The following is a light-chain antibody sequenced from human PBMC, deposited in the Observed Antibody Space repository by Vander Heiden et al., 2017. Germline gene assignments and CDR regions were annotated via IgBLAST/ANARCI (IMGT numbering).Light chain of an antibody. CDR3: AAWDDSLNGPV. Sequence: HSVLTQPPSASGPPGQRVTISCSGSSSNIGSNTVNWYQQLPGTAPKLLIYSNNQRPSGVPDRFSGSKSGTSASLAISGLQSEDEADYYCAAWDDSLNGPVFGGGTKLTVL. CDR1: SSNIGSNT. V-gene: IGLV1-44*01. J-gene: IGLJ2*01. CDR2: SNN.